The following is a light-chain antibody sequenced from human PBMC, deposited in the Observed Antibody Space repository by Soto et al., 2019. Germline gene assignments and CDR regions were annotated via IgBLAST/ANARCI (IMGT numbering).Light chain of an antibody. J-gene: IGLJ3*02. Sequence: QSVLTQSSSASASLGSSVKLTCTLSSGHSSCIIAWHQQQPGKAPRYLMKLEGSGSYNKGSGVPDRFSGSSSGADRYLTISILQFEDEADYYFETWDSNTRVFGGGTKLTVL. CDR2: LEGSGSY. V-gene: IGLV4-60*02. CDR1: SGHSSCI. CDR3: ETWDSNTRV.